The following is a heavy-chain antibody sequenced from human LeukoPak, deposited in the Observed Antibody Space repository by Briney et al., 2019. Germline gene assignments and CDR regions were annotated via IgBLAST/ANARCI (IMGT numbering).Heavy chain of an antibody. CDR2: INQSGST. Sequence: SETLSLTCAVYGGSFSGYSWSWIRQPPGKGLEWMGEINQSGSTNYNPSLNVRINISVDTSKSQFSLNLISVTAADTAVYYCARGLYSGSPRDAFDIWGQGTMVTVS. CDR1: GGSFSGYS. V-gene: IGHV4-34*01. J-gene: IGHJ3*02. CDR3: ARGLYSGSPRDAFDI. D-gene: IGHD5-12*01.